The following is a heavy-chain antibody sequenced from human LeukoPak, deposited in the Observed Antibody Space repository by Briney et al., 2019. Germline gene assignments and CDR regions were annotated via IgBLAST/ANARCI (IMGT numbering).Heavy chain of an antibody. D-gene: IGHD3-9*01. J-gene: IGHJ6*02. CDR3: AREEAYYDILTPGSGMDV. CDR2: IYSGGST. CDR1: GFTVSSNY. V-gene: IGHV3-66*02. Sequence: GGSLRLSCAASGFTVSSNYMSWVRQAPGKGLEWVSVIYSGGSTYYADSVKGRFTISRDNSKNTLYLQMNSLRAEDTAVYYCAREEAYYDILTPGSGMDVWGQGTTVTVSS.